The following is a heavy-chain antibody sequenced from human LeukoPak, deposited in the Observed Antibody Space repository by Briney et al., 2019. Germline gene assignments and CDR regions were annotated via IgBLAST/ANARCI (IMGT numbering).Heavy chain of an antibody. J-gene: IGHJ4*02. D-gene: IGHD3-10*01. CDR3: ATHYYASGNYYNPIFY. CDR1: GFTFSRYG. CDR2: IRYDESDK. Sequence: PGGSLRLSCAASGFTFSRYGMHWVRQAPGKGLEWVVFIRYDESDKKYKDSVKGRFTVSKDNSKNTLSLQMHSLRVEDTAVYYCATHYYASGNYYNPIFYWGQGALVTVSS. V-gene: IGHV3-30*02.